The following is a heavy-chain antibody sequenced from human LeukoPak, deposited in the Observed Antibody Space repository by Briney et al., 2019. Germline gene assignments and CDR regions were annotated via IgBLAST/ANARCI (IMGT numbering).Heavy chain of an antibody. CDR3: AKKAQYNGNYPLDY. V-gene: IGHV3-30*18. J-gene: IGHJ4*02. CDR2: ISYDGSNK. D-gene: IGHD1-26*01. Sequence: GGSLRLSCAASGFTFSSYGMHWVRQAPGKGLEWVAVISYDGSNKYYADSVKGRFTISRDNSKNTLYLQMNSLRAEDTALYFCAKKAQYNGNYPLDYWGQGTLVTVSS. CDR1: GFTFSSYG.